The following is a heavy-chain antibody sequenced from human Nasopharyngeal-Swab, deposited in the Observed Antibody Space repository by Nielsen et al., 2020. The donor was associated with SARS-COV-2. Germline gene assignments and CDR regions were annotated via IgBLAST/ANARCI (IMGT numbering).Heavy chain of an antibody. CDR2: ISGSGGST. CDR1: GFTFSSYA. Sequence: GESLKISCAASGFTFSSYAMSWVRQAPGKGLEWVSAISGSGGSTYYADSVKGRFTISRDNAKNSLYLQMNSLRAEDTAVYYCARGTTYYDFWSGYYLENWFDPWGQGTLVTVSS. J-gene: IGHJ5*02. D-gene: IGHD3-3*01. V-gene: IGHV3-23*01. CDR3: ARGTTYYDFWSGYYLENWFDP.